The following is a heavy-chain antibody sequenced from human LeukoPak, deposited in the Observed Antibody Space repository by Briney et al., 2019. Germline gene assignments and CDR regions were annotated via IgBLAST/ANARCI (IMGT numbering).Heavy chain of an antibody. V-gene: IGHV1-2*06. CDR2: INPNSGGT. CDR1: GYTFTGYY. CDR3: ARVPAAANWFDP. Sequence: ASVKVSCKASGYTFTGYYMHWVRQAPGQGLEWMGRINPNSGGTNYAQKFQGRVTMTRDTPINTAYMELSRLRSDDTAVYYCARVPAAANWFDPWGQGTLVTVSS. J-gene: IGHJ5*02. D-gene: IGHD2-2*01.